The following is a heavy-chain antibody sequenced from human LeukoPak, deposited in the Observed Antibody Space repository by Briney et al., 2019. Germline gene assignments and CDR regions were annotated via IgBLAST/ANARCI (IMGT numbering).Heavy chain of an antibody. CDR1: GYTFTGYY. V-gene: IGHV1-2*02. D-gene: IGHD4-23*01. CDR3: ARDMSTRVTPISYAFDV. Sequence: ASVKVSCKASGYTFTGYYMHWVRQAPGQGLEWMGWINPNSGGTNYAQRFQGRVTMTRDTSISTAYMELSRLRSDDTAVYYCARDMSTRVTPISYAFDVWGQGTMVTVSS. CDR2: INPNSGGT. J-gene: IGHJ3*01.